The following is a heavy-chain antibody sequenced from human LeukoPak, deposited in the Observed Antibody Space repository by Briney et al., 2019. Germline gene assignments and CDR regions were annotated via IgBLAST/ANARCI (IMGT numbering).Heavy chain of an antibody. V-gene: IGHV1-8*01. D-gene: IGHD6-19*01. CDR2: MNPNSGNT. CDR3: ARGPGNNTGWSAGMPKGWFDP. CDR1: GYTFTSYD. J-gene: IGHJ5*02. Sequence: GASVKVSCKASGYTFTSYDINWVRQAPGQRLEWMGWMNPNSGNTGYAKKFQGRVTMTRNTSMSTAYMELSSLRSGDSAVYYCARGPGNNTGWSAGMPKGWFDPWGQGTLVTVSS.